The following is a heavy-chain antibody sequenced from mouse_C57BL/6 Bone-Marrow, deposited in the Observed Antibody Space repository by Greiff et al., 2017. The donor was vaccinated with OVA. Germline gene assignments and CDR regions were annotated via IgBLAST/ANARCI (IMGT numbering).Heavy chain of an antibody. CDR2: IYPRSGNT. J-gene: IGHJ4*01. D-gene: IGHD2-12*01. CDR1: GYTFTSYG. CDR3: ARRAYYSHYYAMDY. Sequence: QVQLKESGAELARPGASVKLSCKASGYTFTSYGISWVKQRTGQGLEWIGEIYPRSGNTYYNEKFKGKATLTADKSSSTAYMELRSLTSEDSAVYFCARRAYYSHYYAMDYWGQGTSVTVSS. V-gene: IGHV1-81*01.